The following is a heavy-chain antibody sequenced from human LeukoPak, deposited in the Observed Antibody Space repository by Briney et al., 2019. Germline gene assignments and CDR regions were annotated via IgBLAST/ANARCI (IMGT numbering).Heavy chain of an antibody. D-gene: IGHD2-15*01. CDR1: GFTFSSYG. V-gene: IGHV3-23*01. CDR3: AKTQRYCSGCSCYYFDY. CDR2: ISGFGGST. Sequence: PGGSLRLSCAASGFTFSSYGMSWVRQAPGKGLEWVSAISGFGGSTYYADSVKGRFTISRDNSKNTLYLQMNSLRAGDTAVYYCAKTQRYCSGCSCYYFDYWGQGTLVTVSS. J-gene: IGHJ4*02.